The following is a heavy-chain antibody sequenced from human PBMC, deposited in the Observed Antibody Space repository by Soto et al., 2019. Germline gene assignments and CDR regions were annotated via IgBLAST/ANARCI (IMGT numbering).Heavy chain of an antibody. D-gene: IGHD4-17*01. Sequence: QLQLQESGSGLVKPSQTLSLTCAVSGGSISSGGYSWSWSRQPPGKGLEWIGYISHSGSTYYNRSIMSRITISVDRPNNQFSLKLSSVTAADTAVYYCARAHTTVASYDYWGQGTLVTVAS. CDR3: ARAHTTVASYDY. V-gene: IGHV4-30-2*01. J-gene: IGHJ4*02. CDR2: ISHSGST. CDR1: GGSISSGGYS.